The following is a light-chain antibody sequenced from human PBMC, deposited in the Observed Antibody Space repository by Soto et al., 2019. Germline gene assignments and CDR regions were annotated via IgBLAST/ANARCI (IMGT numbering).Light chain of an antibody. CDR1: ESVSRNY. V-gene: IGKV3-20*01. J-gene: IGKJ5*01. CDR3: QQHGSS. Sequence: EIVLTLSPGPLSLSPGERATLSCRASESVSRNYIAWYQQKPGQAPRLLIFATSNTATGIPDRFGGSGSETEFTRAISGLEPEDFAVYDCQQHGSSFGQGTRLEIK. CDR2: ATS.